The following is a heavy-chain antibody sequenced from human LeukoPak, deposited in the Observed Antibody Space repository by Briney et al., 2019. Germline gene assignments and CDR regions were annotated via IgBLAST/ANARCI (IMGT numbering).Heavy chain of an antibody. CDR3: ARHGPAAAIDGPGREGWTRGTRWKTYYYYGMDV. CDR2: IYYSGST. V-gene: IGHV4-31*03. Sequence: SQTLSLTCTVSGGSISSGGYYWSWIRQHPGKGLEWIGYIYYSGSTYYNPSLKSRVTISVDTSKNQFSLKLSSVTAADTAVYYCARHGPAAAIDGPGREGWTRGTRWKTYYYYGMDVWGQGTTVTVSS. CDR1: GGSISSGGYY. D-gene: IGHD2-2*01. J-gene: IGHJ6*02.